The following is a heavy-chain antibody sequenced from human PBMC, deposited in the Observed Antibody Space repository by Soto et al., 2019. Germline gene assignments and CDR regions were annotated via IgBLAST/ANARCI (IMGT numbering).Heavy chain of an antibody. CDR1: GFTFSSYW. CDR2: IKQDGSEK. D-gene: IGHD6-19*01. CDR3: ARESLAVAGYFDY. Sequence: GSLSLSCAASGFTFSSYWMSWVRQAPGKGLEWVANIKQDGSEKYYVDSVKGRFTISRDNAKNSLYLQMNSLRAEDTAVYYCARESLAVAGYFDYWGQGTLVTVSS. J-gene: IGHJ4*02. V-gene: IGHV3-7*05.